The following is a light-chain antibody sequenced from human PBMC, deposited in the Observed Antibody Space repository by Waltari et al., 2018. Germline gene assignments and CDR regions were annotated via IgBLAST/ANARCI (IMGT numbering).Light chain of an antibody. Sequence: DTQLTQSPASLSASVGDSVPITARASQSVSPSLIWYQQKAGKAPKLLIFATANLQNGVPSRFSGGGSETDFTLTITSLQPEDSATYYCQQSHTFPYTFGQGTTLEIK. CDR2: ATA. J-gene: IGKJ2*01. V-gene: IGKV1-39*01. CDR3: QQSHTFPYT. CDR1: QSVSPS.